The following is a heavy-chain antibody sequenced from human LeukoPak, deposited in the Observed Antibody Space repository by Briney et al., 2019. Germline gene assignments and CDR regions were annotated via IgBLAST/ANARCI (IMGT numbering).Heavy chain of an antibody. CDR1: GITLSNYG. D-gene: IGHD2-8*02. V-gene: IGHV3-23*01. Sequence: GGSLRLSCAVSGITLSNYGMSWVRQAPGKGREWVAGISGSGGSTNYADSVKGRFTISRDNRKNTLYLQMNSLRAEDTAVYFCAKRGGVIRVILVGFLKEAYYFDSWGHGALVTVSS. J-gene: IGHJ4*01. CDR3: AKRGGVIRVILVGFLKEAYYFDS. CDR2: ISGSGGST.